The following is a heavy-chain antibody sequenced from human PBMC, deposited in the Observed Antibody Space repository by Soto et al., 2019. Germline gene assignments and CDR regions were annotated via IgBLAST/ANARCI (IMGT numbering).Heavy chain of an antibody. Sequence: SETLSLTCTVSGGSISSGGYYWSWIRQHPGKGLEWIGYIYYSGSTYYNPSLKSRVTISVDTSKNQFSLKLSSVTAADTAVYYCARVGSGSYSFYYYYMDVWGKGTTVTVSS. CDR2: IYYSGST. CDR1: GGSISSGGYY. D-gene: IGHD3-10*01. V-gene: IGHV4-31*03. J-gene: IGHJ6*03. CDR3: ARVGSGSYSFYYYYMDV.